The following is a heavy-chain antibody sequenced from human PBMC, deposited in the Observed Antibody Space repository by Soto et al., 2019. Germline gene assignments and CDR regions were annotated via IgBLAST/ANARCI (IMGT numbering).Heavy chain of an antibody. J-gene: IGHJ4*02. V-gene: IGHV1-3*05. CDR1: GYTFTSYA. CDR2: INAGNGNT. D-gene: IGHD2-8*02. Sequence: QVQLVQSGAEEKKPGASVKVSCKASGYTFTSYAIHWVRQAPGQRLEWMGWINAGNGNTIYSQKFQGRVTITRDTSASTAYMELSSLKSEDTAVYYCARGDWWLFDYWGQGTLVTVSS. CDR3: ARGDWWLFDY.